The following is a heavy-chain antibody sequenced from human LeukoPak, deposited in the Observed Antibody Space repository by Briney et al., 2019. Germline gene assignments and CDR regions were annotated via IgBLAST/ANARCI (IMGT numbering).Heavy chain of an antibody. J-gene: IGHJ3*02. D-gene: IGHD5-18*01. CDR2: IYHSGST. V-gene: IGHV4-38-2*01. CDR1: GYSISSGCY. CDR3: ARVGGYGYGSGAFDI. Sequence: SETLSLTCAVSGYSISSGCYWGWIRQPPGKGLEWIGSIYHSGSTYYNPSLKSRVTISVDTSKNQFSLKLSSVTAADTAVYYCARVGGYGYGSGAFDIWGQGTMVTVSS.